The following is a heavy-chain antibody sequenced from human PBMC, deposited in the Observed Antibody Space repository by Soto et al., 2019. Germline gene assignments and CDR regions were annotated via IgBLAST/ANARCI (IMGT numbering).Heavy chain of an antibody. V-gene: IGHV4-31*03. CDR1: GGSISSGGYY. CDR3: AKDAIAGNGVWEPFDM. CDR2: IYYSGST. Sequence: PSETLSLTCTVSGGSISSGGYYWSWIRQHPGKGLEWIGYIYYSGSTYYNPSLKSRVTISVDTSKNQFSLKLSSVTAADTAVYYCAKDAIAGNGVWEPFDMWRQGTEVTVSS. J-gene: IGHJ3*02. D-gene: IGHD2-8*01.